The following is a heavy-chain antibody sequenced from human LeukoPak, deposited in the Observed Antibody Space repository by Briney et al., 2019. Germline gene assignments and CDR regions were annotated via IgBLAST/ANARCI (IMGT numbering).Heavy chain of an antibody. D-gene: IGHD6-13*01. V-gene: IGHV1-69*05. CDR3: ARDGGYSSSWYGAEYFQH. CDR1: GGTFSSYA. Sequence: SVKVSCKASGGTFSSYAISWVRQAPGQGLEWMGGIIPIFGTANYAQKFQGRVTITTDESTSTAYMELSSLRSEDTAVYYCARDGGYSSSWYGAEYFQHWGQGTLVTVSS. J-gene: IGHJ1*01. CDR2: IIPIFGTA.